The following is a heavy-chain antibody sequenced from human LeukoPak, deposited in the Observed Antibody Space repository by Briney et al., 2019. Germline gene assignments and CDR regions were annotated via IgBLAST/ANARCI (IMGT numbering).Heavy chain of an antibody. J-gene: IGHJ6*02. D-gene: IGHD2-2*01. V-gene: IGHV1-8*01. CDR1: GYTFSSYD. CDR2: MNPNSGNT. Sequence: ASVKVSCKASGYTFSSYDVNWVRQATGQGLEWMGWMNPNSGNTGYAREFQGRVTMTRNTSISTAYMEVSGLRSEDTAVYYCARASSPTRYGMDVWARGPRSPSP. CDR3: ARASSPTRYGMDV.